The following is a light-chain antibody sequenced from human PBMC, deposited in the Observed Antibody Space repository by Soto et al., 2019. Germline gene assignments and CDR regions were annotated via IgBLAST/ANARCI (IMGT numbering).Light chain of an antibody. CDR1: TGAVTSGHY. V-gene: IGLV7-46*01. CDR3: LLSYSGARV. J-gene: IGLJ3*02. Sequence: QTVVTQEPSLTVSPGGTVTLTCGSSTGAVTSGHYPYWFQQKPGQAPRTLIFDASNKHSWTPARFSGSLLGGKAALTLSGAEAEDEAEYYCLLSYSGARVFGGGTKVTVL. CDR2: DAS.